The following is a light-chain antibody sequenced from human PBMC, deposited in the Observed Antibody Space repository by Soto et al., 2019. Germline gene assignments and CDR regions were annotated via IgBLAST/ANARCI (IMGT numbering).Light chain of an antibody. CDR3: QQYNNWPPLT. CDR1: QIVSNN. Sequence: IVMTQSPATLSVSPGERVTLSCRASQIVSNNLAWYHQKPGQAPRLLIYAASTRATGLPARFSGSGSGTQFTLTISSLQSEDFAVYYCQQYNNWPPLTFGGGTKVEIK. V-gene: IGKV3-15*01. CDR2: AAS. J-gene: IGKJ4*01.